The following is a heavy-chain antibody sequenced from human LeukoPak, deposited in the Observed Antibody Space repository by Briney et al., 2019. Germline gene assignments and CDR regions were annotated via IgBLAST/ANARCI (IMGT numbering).Heavy chain of an antibody. V-gene: IGHV3-23*01. CDR1: GFTFSNYA. CDR3: AKEGYPADDY. J-gene: IGHJ4*02. CDR2: ISSSGGAT. Sequence: PGGSLRLSCAGSGFTFSNYAMTWVRQAPGKGLEWVSGISSSGGATYYADSVKGRFTISRDNSKNTLYLQIHSLRAEDTAVYYCAKEGYPADDYWGQGTLVTVSP. D-gene: IGHD5-12*01.